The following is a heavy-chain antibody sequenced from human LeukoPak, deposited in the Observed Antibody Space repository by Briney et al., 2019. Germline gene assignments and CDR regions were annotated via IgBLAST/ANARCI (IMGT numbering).Heavy chain of an antibody. D-gene: IGHD3-22*01. CDR2: IYHSGST. V-gene: IGHV4-30-2*01. CDR1: GGSISSGGYY. J-gene: IGHJ3*02. Sequence: PSQTLSLTCTVSGGSISSGGYYWSWIRQPPGKGLEWIGYIYHSGSTYYNPSLKSRVTISVDRSKNQFSLKLSSVTAADTAVYYCARDGVMIVPVLRAFDIWGQGTMVTVSS. CDR3: ARDGVMIVPVLRAFDI.